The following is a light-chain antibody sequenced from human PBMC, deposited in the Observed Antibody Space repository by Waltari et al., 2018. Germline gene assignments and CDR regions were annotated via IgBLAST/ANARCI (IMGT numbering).Light chain of an antibody. J-gene: IGLJ2*01. CDR3: SSYISSTSVI. Sequence: QSALTQPASVSGSPGQSITISCTGTRSDVGNYNLVSWYQQHPGKAPKLMISEVNKRPSGVSNRFPGSKSGNTASLTISGLQSEDEASYYCSSYISSTSVIFGGGTKLTVL. CDR1: RSDVGNYNL. CDR2: EVN. V-gene: IGLV2-23*02.